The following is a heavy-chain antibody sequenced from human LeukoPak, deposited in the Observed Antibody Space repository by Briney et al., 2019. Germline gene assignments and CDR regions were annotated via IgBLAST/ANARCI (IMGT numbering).Heavy chain of an antibody. CDR1: GFDIRDYY. Sequence: GGSLRLSCEASGFDIRDYYMSWVRQAPGKGLEWVGDIRHDGSNVYNVDLVRGRFTISRDIGKNSLFLQMNSLKDEDTAVYYCARDYWFDPWGHGTLVTVSS. V-gene: IGHV3-7*01. CDR2: IRHDGSNV. CDR3: ARDYWFDP. J-gene: IGHJ5*02.